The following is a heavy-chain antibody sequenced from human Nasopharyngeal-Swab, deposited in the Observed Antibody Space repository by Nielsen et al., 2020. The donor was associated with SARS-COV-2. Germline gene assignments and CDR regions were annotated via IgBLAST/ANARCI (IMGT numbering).Heavy chain of an antibody. J-gene: IGHJ6*03. CDR3: ATVPDIVVVPAESDRDMDV. Sequence: GGSLRLSCAASGFTFSSYAMSWVRQAPGKGLEWVSAISGSGGSTYCADSVKGRFTISRDNSKNTLYLQMNSLRAEDTAVYYCATVPDIVVVPAESDRDMDVWGKGTTVTVPS. D-gene: IGHD2-2*01. CDR1: GFTFSSYA. V-gene: IGHV3-23*01. CDR2: ISGSGGST.